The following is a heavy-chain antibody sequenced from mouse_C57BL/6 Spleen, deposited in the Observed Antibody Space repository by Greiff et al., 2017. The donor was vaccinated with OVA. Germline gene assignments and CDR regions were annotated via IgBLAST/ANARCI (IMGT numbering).Heavy chain of an antibody. Sequence: EVMLVESGPELVKPGASVKMSCKASGYTFTDYNMHWVKQSHGKSLEWIGYINPNNGGTSYNQKFKGKATLTVNKSSSTAYMELRSLTSEDSAVYYCARVYYYGSRGYYFDYWGQGTTLTVSS. D-gene: IGHD1-1*01. J-gene: IGHJ2*01. CDR1: GYTFTDYN. CDR3: ARVYYYGSRGYYFDY. V-gene: IGHV1-22*01. CDR2: INPNNGGT.